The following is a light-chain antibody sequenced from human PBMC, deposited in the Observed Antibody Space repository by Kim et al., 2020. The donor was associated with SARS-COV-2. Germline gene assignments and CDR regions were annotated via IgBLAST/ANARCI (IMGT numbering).Light chain of an antibody. V-gene: IGKV3-20*01. CDR2: DAS. CDR1: QSVRSSY. Sequence: ESVLTQSPGTLSLSPGEGATLSCRASQSVRSSYLAWYQQKPGQAPRLLIYDASRRATGIPDRFSGSASGTDFTLTISRLEPEDFAVYYCQQYGSSPLLTFGGGTKVDIK. J-gene: IGKJ4*01. CDR3: QQYGSSPLLT.